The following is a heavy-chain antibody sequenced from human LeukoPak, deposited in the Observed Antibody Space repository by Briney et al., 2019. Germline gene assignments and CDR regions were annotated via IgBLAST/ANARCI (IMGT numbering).Heavy chain of an antibody. V-gene: IGHV4-59*01. CDR1: GGSISSYY. CDR3: ARGPGWRWGSFSFDY. J-gene: IGHJ4*02. CDR2: IYYSGST. Sequence: KPSETLSLTCTVSGGSISSYYWSWIRQPPGKGLEWIGYIYYSGSTNYNPSLKSRVTISVDTSKNQFSLKLSSVTAADTAVYYCARGPGWRWGSFSFDYWGQGTLVTVSS. D-gene: IGHD3-16*01.